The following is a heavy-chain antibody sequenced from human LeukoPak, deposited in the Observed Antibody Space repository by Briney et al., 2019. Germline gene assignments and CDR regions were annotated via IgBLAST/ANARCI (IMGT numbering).Heavy chain of an antibody. CDR2: IYYSGST. CDR3: AREGRYFDY. V-gene: IGHV4-59*01. D-gene: IGHD3-10*01. J-gene: IGHJ4*02. CDR1: GGSFSGYY. Sequence: SETLSLTCAVYGGSFSGYYWSWIRQPPGKGLEWIGYIYYSGSTNYNPSLKSRVTISVDTSKNQFSLKLSSVTAADTAVYYCAREGRYFDYWGQGTLVTVSS.